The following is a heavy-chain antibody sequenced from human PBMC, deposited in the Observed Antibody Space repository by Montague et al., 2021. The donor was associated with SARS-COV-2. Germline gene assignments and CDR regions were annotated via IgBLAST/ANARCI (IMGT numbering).Heavy chain of an antibody. Sequence: SMRISCAASGLTFSSYAMHWVRQAPGKGLEWVAVISYDGSNKYYADSVKGRFTISRDNSKNTLYLQMNSLRAEDTAVCYCAREGYSGYDYPFYYYYAMDVWGQGTTVTVSS. V-gene: IGHV3-30-3*01. D-gene: IGHD5-12*01. CDR2: ISYDGSNK. J-gene: IGHJ6*02. CDR3: AREGYSGYDYPFYYYYAMDV. CDR1: GLTFSSYA.